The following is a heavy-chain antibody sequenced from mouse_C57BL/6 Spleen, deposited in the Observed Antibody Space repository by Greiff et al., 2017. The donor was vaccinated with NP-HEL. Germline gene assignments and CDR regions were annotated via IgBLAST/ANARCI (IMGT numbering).Heavy chain of an antibody. CDR3: TRGLLPLYYYAMDY. J-gene: IGHJ4*01. CDR1: GYTFTSYW. CDR2: IYPGNSDT. D-gene: IGHD2-3*01. Sequence: EVQLQQSGTVLARPGASVKMSCKTSGYTFTSYWMHWVKQRPGQGLEWIGAIYPGNSDTSYNQKFKGKAKLTAVTSASTAYMELSSLTNEDSAVYSCTRGLLPLYYYAMDYWGQGTSVTVAS. V-gene: IGHV1-5*01.